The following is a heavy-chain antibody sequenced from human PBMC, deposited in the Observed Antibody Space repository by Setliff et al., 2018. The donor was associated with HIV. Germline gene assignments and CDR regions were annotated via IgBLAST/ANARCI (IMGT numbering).Heavy chain of an antibody. CDR1: GGFFSGHY. CDR3: AGGPGTTSIDY. J-gene: IGHJ4*02. Sequence: SETLSLTCFVYGGFFSGHYWSWIRQPPGKGLEWIGEINHSGSANYNMSLWSRVTISLDASRNQFSLELISVTAADTAVYYCAGGPGTTSIDYWAQGTLVTVSS. D-gene: IGHD1-26*01. CDR2: INHSGSA. V-gene: IGHV4-34*01.